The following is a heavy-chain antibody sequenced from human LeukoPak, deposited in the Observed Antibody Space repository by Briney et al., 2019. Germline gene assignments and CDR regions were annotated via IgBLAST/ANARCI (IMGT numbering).Heavy chain of an antibody. CDR2: ISSSSSTI. D-gene: IGHD3-3*01. V-gene: IGHV3-48*04. Sequence: GGSLRLSCAASGFTFSSYSMNWVRQAPGKGLEWVSYISSSSSTIYYADSVKGRFTISRDNAKNSLYLQMNSLRAEDTAVYYCARDAMYYDFWSGYYDYWGQGTLVTVSS. CDR1: GFTFSSYS. CDR3: ARDAMYYDFWSGYYDY. J-gene: IGHJ4*02.